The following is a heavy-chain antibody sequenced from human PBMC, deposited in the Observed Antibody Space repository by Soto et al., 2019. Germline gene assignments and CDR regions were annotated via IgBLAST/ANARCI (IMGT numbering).Heavy chain of an antibody. V-gene: IGHV1-2*02. CDR3: ARSGMGWYYYGMDV. J-gene: IGHJ6*02. CDR1: VYTFTCYY. Sequence: XSVKVSCKASVYTFTCYYVHWVRQAPGQGLEWMGWINPNSGGTNYAQKFQGRVTMTRDTSISTAYMELSRLRSDDTAVYYCARSGMGWYYYGMDVWGQGTTVTVSS. CDR2: INPNSGGT. D-gene: IGHD3-10*01.